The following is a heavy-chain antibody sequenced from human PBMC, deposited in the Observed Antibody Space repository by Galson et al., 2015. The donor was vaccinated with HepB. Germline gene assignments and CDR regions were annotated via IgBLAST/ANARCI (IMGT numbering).Heavy chain of an antibody. CDR1: GYSFTSYW. V-gene: IGHV5-51*01. CDR2: IYPGDSDT. Sequence: QSGAEVKKPGESLKISCKGSGYSFTSYWIGWVRQMPGKGLEWMGIIYPGDSDTRYSPSFQGQVTISADKSISTAYLQWSSLKASDTAMYYCARQREDRGQMDGSNHFAYWAREPWSPSPQ. D-gene: IGHD1-26*01. CDR3: ARQREDRGQMDGSNHFAY. J-gene: IGHJ4*02.